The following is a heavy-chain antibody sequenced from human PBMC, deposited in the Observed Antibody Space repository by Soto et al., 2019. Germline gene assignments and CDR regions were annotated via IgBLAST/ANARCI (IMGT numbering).Heavy chain of an antibody. Sequence: PGGSLRLSCAASGFTFSSFWMTWARQAPGKGLEWVASMNRDGSEKRYVDSVEGRFTISRDNAKNSLFLQMNSLSPDDTAVYYWGRDAGRRFDYWGQGSLVTVSS. CDR1: GFTFSSFW. J-gene: IGHJ4*02. CDR2: MNRDGSEK. V-gene: IGHV3-7*01. D-gene: IGHD6-13*01. CDR3: GRDAGRRFDY.